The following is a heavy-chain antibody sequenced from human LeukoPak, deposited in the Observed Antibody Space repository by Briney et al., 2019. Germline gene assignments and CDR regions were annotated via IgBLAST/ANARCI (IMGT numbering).Heavy chain of an antibody. Sequence: ASVKVSCKASGYTFTSYYMYWVRQAPGQGLEWMGIINPSGGSTSYAQKFQGRVTMTRDTSTSTVYMELSSLRSEDTAVYYCARVSGWLVPEQASYYYYYMDVWGEGTTVTVSS. CDR2: INPSGGST. J-gene: IGHJ6*03. CDR1: GYTFTSYY. CDR3: ARVSGWLVPEQASYYYYYMDV. D-gene: IGHD6-19*01. V-gene: IGHV1-46*01.